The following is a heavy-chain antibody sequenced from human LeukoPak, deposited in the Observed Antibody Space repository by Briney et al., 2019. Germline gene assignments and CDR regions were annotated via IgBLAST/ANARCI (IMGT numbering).Heavy chain of an antibody. V-gene: IGHV4-30-4*08. CDR3: AREPYGDSAFGFDY. CDR2: IYYSGST. D-gene: IGHD4-17*01. J-gene: IGHJ4*02. Sequence: PSETLSLTCTVSGGSISSGDYYWSWIRQPPGKGLEWIGYIYYSGSTYYSPSLKSRVTISVDTSKNQFSLKLSSVTAADTAVYYCAREPYGDSAFGFDYWGQGTLVTVSS. CDR1: GGSISSGDYY.